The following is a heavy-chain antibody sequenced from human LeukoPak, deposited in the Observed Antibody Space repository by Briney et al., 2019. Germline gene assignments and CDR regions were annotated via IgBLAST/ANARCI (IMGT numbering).Heavy chain of an antibody. CDR2: IYENGGTT. CDR1: GFTFRSHA. D-gene: IGHD5-24*01. Sequence: GGSLRLSCVGSGFTFRSHAMSWVRQAPEKGLEFVSGIYENGGTTYYADSVKGRFSTSRDNSKNTLYLQMISLRAEDTAVYYCTRAGPRRDGYNSDYWGQGTLVTVSS. V-gene: IGHV3-23*01. CDR3: TRAGPRRDGYNSDY. J-gene: IGHJ4*02.